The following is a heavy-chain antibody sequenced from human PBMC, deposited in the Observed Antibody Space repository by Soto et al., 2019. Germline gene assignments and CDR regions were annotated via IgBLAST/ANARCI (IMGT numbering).Heavy chain of an antibody. CDR3: ASSIAAASNWFDP. D-gene: IGHD6-13*01. Sequence: ASVKVSCKASGGTFSSYAMHWVRQAPGQRLEWMGWINPGNGHTKYSQKFQGRVTITRDTPASTAYMELNSLRSEDTAVYYCASSIAAASNWFDPWGQGTLVTVSS. CDR2: INPGNGHT. CDR1: GGTFSSYA. J-gene: IGHJ5*02. V-gene: IGHV1-3*01.